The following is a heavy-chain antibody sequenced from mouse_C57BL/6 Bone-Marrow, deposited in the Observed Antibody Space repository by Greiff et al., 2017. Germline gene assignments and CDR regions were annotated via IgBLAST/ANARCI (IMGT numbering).Heavy chain of an antibody. CDR1: GFTFSNYW. V-gene: IGHV6-3*01. CDR3: TGDDGYYDY. J-gene: IGHJ2*01. Sequence: EVHLVESGGGLVQPGGSMKLSCVASGFTFSNYWMNWVRQSPEKGLEWVAQIRLKSDNYATHYAESVKGRFTISRDDSKSIVYLQMNNLRAEDTGIYYCTGDDGYYDYWGQGTTLTVSS. CDR2: IRLKSDNYAT. D-gene: IGHD2-3*01.